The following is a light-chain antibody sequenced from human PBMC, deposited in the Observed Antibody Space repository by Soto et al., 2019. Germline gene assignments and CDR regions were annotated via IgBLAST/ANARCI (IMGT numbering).Light chain of an antibody. CDR2: LGS. J-gene: IGKJ1*01. Sequence: PSPLSLHVTPGAPASISCSSSHTLLHSNVYNYLDWYLQKPGQSPQLLIYLGSNRASGVPDRFSGSGSGTDFTLKISRVEAEDVGVYYCMQPLQSWTFGQGTKVDIK. V-gene: IGKV2-28*01. CDR3: MQPLQSWT. CDR1: HTLLHSNVYNY.